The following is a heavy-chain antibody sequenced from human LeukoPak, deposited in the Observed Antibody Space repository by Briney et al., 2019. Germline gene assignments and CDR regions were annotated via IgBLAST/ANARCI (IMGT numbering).Heavy chain of an antibody. J-gene: IGHJ5*02. CDR3: ARGGLRCGTSCYTWFDP. V-gene: IGHV4-30-2*01. D-gene: IGHD2-2*02. CDR2: IYHSGST. Sequence: SQTLSLTCTVSGGSISSGGYYWSWIRQPPGKGLEWIGYIYHSGSTYYNPSLKSRVAISVDRSKNRFSLKLSSVTAADTAVYYCARGGLRCGTSCYTWFDPWGQGTLVTVSS. CDR1: GGSISSGGYY.